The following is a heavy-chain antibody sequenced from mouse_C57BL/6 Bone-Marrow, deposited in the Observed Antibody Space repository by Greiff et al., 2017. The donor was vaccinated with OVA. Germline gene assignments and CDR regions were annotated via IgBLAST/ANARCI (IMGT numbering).Heavy chain of an antibody. V-gene: IGHV14-2*01. CDR1: GFNIQDYY. D-gene: IGHD2-1*01. Sequence: VQLQQSGAELVKPGASVKLSCTASGFNIQDYYMHWVKQRTEQGLEWIGWLDPEVGEAKSAPKFQGKATITADTSSNTAYLQLSSLTAEDTAVYYCARFRYYPAWFAYWCQGTLVTVSA. J-gene: IGHJ3*01. CDR2: LDPEVGEA. CDR3: ARFRYYPAWFAY.